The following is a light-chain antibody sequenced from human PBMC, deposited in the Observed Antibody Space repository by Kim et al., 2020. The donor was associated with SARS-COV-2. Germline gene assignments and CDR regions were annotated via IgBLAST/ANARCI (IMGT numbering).Light chain of an antibody. J-gene: IGKJ4*01. CDR3: HQYNSAPPLT. CDR1: RSVANQ. Sequence: EIVLTQSPDTLSLSPGERATLSCRASRSVANQLAWYQQKPGQAPRTLIYDASNRAIGIPDNFSGSGSGTDFTLTISRLEPEDSALYYCHQYNSAPPLTFGGGTKVDIK. V-gene: IGKV3-20*01. CDR2: DAS.